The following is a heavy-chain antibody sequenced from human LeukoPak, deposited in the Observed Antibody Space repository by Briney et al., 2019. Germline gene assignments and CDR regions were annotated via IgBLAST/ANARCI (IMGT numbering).Heavy chain of an antibody. D-gene: IGHD5-24*01. CDR3: AKGNSWVDN. Sequence: PGGSLRLSCAASGFTFSSYAMSWARQAPGKGLEWVSVISGSGGITYYADSVKGRFTISRDNSKNTLYLQMNSLRAEDTAVYYCAKGNSWVDNWGQGTLVTVSS. V-gene: IGHV3-23*01. CDR1: GFTFSSYA. J-gene: IGHJ5*02. CDR2: ISGSGGIT.